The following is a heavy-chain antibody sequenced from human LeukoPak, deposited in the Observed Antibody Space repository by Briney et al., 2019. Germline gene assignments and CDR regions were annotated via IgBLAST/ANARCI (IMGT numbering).Heavy chain of an antibody. V-gene: IGHV4-39*07. CDR2: IHFIGIT. CDR1: GDSINSSNYY. Sequence: KASETLSLTCTVSGDSINSSNYYWGWIRQPPGKGLEWIGSIHFIGITYDNPSLNSRITISLDTSKNQLFLKMISMIAADTAVYYCARVRKGDYMDVWGKGTAVTVSS. CDR3: ARVRKGDYMDV. D-gene: IGHD3-16*01. J-gene: IGHJ6*03.